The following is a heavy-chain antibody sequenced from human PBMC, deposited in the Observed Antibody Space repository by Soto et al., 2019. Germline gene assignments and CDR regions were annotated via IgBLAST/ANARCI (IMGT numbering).Heavy chain of an antibody. V-gene: IGHV1-69*13. Sequence: GASVKVSCKASGGTFSSYAISWVRQAPGQGLEWMGGIIPIFGTANYAQKFQGRVTITADESTSTAYMELSSLRSEDTAVYYCARAILVGRGYSYLLDYWGQGTLVTVSS. CDR1: GGTFSSYA. CDR2: IIPIFGTA. D-gene: IGHD5-18*01. CDR3: ARAILVGRGYSYLLDY. J-gene: IGHJ4*02.